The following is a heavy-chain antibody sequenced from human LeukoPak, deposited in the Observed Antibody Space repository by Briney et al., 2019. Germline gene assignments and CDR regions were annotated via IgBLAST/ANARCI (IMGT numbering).Heavy chain of an antibody. CDR3: ARDWSDYYDSSGYWYFDL. CDR2: IYYSGST. D-gene: IGHD3-22*01. CDR1: GGSVSSGSYY. Sequence: SETLSLTCTVSGGSVSSGSYYWSWIRQPPGKGLEWLGYIYYSGSTNYNPSLKSRVTISVDTSKNQFSLKLSSVTAADTAVYYCARDWSDYYDSSGYWYFDLWGRGTLVTVSS. V-gene: IGHV4-61*01. J-gene: IGHJ2*01.